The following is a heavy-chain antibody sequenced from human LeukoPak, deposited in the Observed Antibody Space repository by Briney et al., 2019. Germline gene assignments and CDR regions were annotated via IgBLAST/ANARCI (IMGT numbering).Heavy chain of an antibody. Sequence: ASVKVSCKAYGYTFTGYYMHWVRQAPGQGLEWMGWINPNSGGTNYAQKFQGRVTMTRDTSISTAYMELSRLRSDDTAVYYCARERAGQWLVLRWFDPWGQGTLVTVSS. D-gene: IGHD6-19*01. CDR1: GYTFTGYY. CDR3: ARERAGQWLVLRWFDP. CDR2: INPNSGGT. V-gene: IGHV1-2*02. J-gene: IGHJ5*02.